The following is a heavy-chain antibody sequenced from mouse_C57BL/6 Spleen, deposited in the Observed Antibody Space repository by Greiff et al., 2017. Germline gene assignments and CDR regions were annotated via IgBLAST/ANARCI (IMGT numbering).Heavy chain of an antibody. V-gene: IGHV1-69*01. Sequence: VQLQQSGAELVMPGASVTLSCKASGYTFTSYWMHWVKQRPGQGLEWIGEIDPSESYTNYSQKFNGKSTLTVDNSSSTAYMQLSGLTSEDSSVYYCARRYGNGYEDYYAMDYWCQGTSVTVSS. D-gene: IGHD1-1*01. CDR1: GYTFTSYW. CDR3: ARRYGNGYEDYYAMDY. J-gene: IGHJ4*01. CDR2: IDPSESYT.